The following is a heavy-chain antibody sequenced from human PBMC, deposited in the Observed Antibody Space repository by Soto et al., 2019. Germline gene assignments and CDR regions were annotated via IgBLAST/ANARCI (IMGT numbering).Heavy chain of an antibody. Sequence: EVQLVESGGGLVQPGGSLRLSCAASGFTFSSYWMHWVRQAPGKGLVWVSRIYSDGSSTSYADSAKGRFTISRDNAKNTLYLQMNSLRAEDTAVYYCARRRGSSGWKTNFDYWGQGTLVTVSS. D-gene: IGHD6-19*01. J-gene: IGHJ4*02. CDR2: IYSDGSST. CDR1: GFTFSSYW. CDR3: ARRRGSSGWKTNFDY. V-gene: IGHV3-74*01.